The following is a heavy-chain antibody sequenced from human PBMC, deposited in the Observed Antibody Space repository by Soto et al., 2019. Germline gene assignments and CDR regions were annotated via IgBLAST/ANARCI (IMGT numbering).Heavy chain of an antibody. V-gene: IGHV3-30*18. CDR1: GFTFSSYG. Sequence: VGSLTLSCAASGFTFSSYGMHWVRQAPGKGLEWVAVISYDGRNKYYADAVKGRFTISRDNSKNTLYLQMSSLRAEDTAVYYCVKDGSSGWPYFYDMDVWGQGTTVTVAS. D-gene: IGHD6-19*01. CDR2: ISYDGRNK. CDR3: VKDGSSGWPYFYDMDV. J-gene: IGHJ6*02.